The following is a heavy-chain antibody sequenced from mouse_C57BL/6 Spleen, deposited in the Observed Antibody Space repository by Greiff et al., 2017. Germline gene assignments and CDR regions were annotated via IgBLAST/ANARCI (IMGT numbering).Heavy chain of an antibody. J-gene: IGHJ2*01. CDR3: ARYYFDY. CDR1: GFTFSDYG. V-gene: IGHV5-17*01. Sequence: EVKLMESGGGLVKPGGSLKLSCAASGFTFSDYGMHWVRQAPEKGLEWVAYISSGSSTIYYADTVKGRFTLSRDNAKYTLFLQMTSLRSEDTAMYYCARYYFDYWGQGTTLTVSS. CDR2: ISSGSSTI.